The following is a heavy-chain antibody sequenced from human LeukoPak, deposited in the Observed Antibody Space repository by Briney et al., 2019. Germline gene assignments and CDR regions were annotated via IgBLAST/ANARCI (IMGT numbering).Heavy chain of an antibody. D-gene: IGHD6-19*01. J-gene: IGHJ4*02. V-gene: IGHV3-48*03. CDR3: AREGIAVAGAPFDY. CDR2: ISSGSTI. CDR1: GFTFSSYE. Sequence: GGSLRLSCAASGFTFSSYEMNWVRQAPGKGLEWVSYISSGSTIYDADSVKGRFTISRDNAKNSLYLQMNSLGAEDTAVYYCAREGIAVAGAPFDYWGQGTLVTVSS.